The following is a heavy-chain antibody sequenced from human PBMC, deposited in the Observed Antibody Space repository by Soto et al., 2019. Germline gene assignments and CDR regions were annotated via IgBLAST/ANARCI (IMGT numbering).Heavy chain of an antibody. V-gene: IGHV3-23*01. CDR2: INGRGGST. D-gene: IGHD6-13*01. CDR3: ARERAAAGDFDY. CDR1: GFTFSSYA. J-gene: IGHJ4*02. Sequence: GSLRLSCAASGFTFSSYAMSWVRQAPGKGLEWVSAINGRGGSTYYADSVKGRFTISRDNSKNMLYLQVNSLRAEDTAVYYCARERAAAGDFDYWGQGTLVTVSS.